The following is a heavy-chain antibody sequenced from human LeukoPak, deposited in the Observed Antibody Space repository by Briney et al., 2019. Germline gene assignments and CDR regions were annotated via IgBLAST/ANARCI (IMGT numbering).Heavy chain of an antibody. Sequence: PGGSLRLSRVAPGLSVRGSYMSWVRQAPREGLGWVANIQQDGSEKYYVDSVKGRFTISRDNAKNSLYLQMNSLRAEDTAVYYCAREGEGTVVTRLYGMDVWGQGTTVTVSS. J-gene: IGHJ6*02. CDR3: AREGEGTVVTRLYGMDV. CDR1: GLSVRGSY. V-gene: IGHV3-7*05. CDR2: IQQDGSEK. D-gene: IGHD4-23*01.